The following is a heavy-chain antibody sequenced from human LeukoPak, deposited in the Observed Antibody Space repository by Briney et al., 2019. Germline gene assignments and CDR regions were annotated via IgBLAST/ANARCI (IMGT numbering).Heavy chain of an antibody. J-gene: IGHJ4*02. Sequence: PGGSLRLSCAASGFTYSNYWMHWVRQTPGKGLGWVSRINSDATSTSYADSVKGRFTISRDRAKNTLYLQMNGLRADDTAVYYCATSLYSGTKLDYWGQGTLVTVSS. V-gene: IGHV3-74*01. CDR1: GFTYSNYW. CDR3: ATSLYSGTKLDY. D-gene: IGHD1-26*01. CDR2: INSDATST.